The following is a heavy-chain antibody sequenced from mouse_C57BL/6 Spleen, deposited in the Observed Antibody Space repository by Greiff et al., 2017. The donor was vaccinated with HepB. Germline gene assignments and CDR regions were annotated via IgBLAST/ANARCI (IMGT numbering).Heavy chain of an antibody. CDR2: FHPYNDDT. D-gene: IGHD2-4*01. CDR1: GYTFTTYP. V-gene: IGHV1-47*01. CDR3: ARRDYEGYYFDY. Sequence: LEESGAELVKPGASVKMSCKASGYTFTTYPIEWMKQNHGKSLEWIGNFHPYNDDTKYNEKFKGKATLTVEKSSSTVYLELSRLTSDDSAVNYCARRDYEGYYFDYWGQGTTLTVSS. J-gene: IGHJ2*01.